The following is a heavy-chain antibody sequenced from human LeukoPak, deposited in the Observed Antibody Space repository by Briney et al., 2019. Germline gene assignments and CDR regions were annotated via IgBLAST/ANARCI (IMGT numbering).Heavy chain of an antibody. J-gene: IGHJ3*02. Sequence: KAGGSLRLSCAASGFTFSSYSMNWVRQAPGKGLEWVSSISSSSSYIYYADSVKGRFTISRDNAKNSLYLQMNSLRAEDTAVYYCARGDGLSAFDIWGQGTMVTVSS. CDR2: ISSSSSYI. CDR3: ARGDGLSAFDI. V-gene: IGHV3-21*01. D-gene: IGHD6-19*01. CDR1: GFTFSSYS.